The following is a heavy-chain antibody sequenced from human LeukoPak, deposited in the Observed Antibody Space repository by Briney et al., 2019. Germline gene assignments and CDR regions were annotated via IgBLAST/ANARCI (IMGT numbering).Heavy chain of an antibody. CDR3: ATETNGRHYDY. J-gene: IGHJ4*02. Sequence: GGSLRLSCTASGLTFSTSGFNWVRQAPGEWLEWLASIGPTGSDRYHADSIKGRFTISRDNANNFLYLQMNSLRAEDTAVYYCATETNGRHYDYWGQGTLLTVSS. D-gene: IGHD1-14*01. V-gene: IGHV3-21*06. CDR1: GLTFSTSG. CDR2: IGPTGSDR.